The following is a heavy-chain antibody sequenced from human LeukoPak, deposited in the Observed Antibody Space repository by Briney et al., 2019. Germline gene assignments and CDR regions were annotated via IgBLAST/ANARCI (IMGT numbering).Heavy chain of an antibody. V-gene: IGHV1-69*02. Sequence: GASVKVSCKASGGTFSSYTISWVRQAPGQGLEWMGRIIPILGIANYAQKFQGRVTITADKSTSTAYMELSSLRSEDTAVYYRASRFLPSTTVTKLYYYYYMDVWGKGTTVTVSS. D-gene: IGHD4-17*01. CDR3: ASRFLPSTTVTKLYYYYYMDV. CDR1: GGTFSSYT. CDR2: IIPILGIA. J-gene: IGHJ6*03.